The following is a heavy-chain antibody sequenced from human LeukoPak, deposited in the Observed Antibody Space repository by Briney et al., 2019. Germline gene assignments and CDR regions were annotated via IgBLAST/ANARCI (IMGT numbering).Heavy chain of an antibody. Sequence: ASVKVSCKASGYTFTGYYMHWVRQAPGQGLEWMGWINPNSGGTNYAQILQGRLTMTTDTSTSTAYMELRSLRSDDTAVYYCARQGYGGNSQGAADYWGQGTLVTVSS. CDR2: INPNSGGT. D-gene: IGHD4-23*01. J-gene: IGHJ4*02. CDR3: ARQGYGGNSQGAADY. V-gene: IGHV1-2*02. CDR1: GYTFTGYY.